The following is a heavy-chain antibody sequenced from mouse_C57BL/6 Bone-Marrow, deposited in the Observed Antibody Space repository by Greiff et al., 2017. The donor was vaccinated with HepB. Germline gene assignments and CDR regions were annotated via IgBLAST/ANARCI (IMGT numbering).Heavy chain of an antibody. J-gene: IGHJ2*01. V-gene: IGHV7-3*01. CDR3: ARYKDDVYFDY. CDR1: GFTFTDYY. D-gene: IGHD2-3*01. Sequence: EVQLVESGGGLVQPGGSLSLSCAASGFTFTDYYMSWVRQPPGKALEWLGFIRNKANGYTTEYSASVKGRFTISRDNSQSILYLQMNALRAEDSATYYCARYKDDVYFDYWGQGTTLTVSS. CDR2: IRNKANGYTT.